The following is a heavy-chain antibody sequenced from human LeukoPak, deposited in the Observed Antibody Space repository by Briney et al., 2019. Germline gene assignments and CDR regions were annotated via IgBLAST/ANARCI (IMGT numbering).Heavy chain of an antibody. J-gene: IGHJ4*02. Sequence: SVKVSCKASGGTFSSYAISWVRQAPGQGLEWMGRIIPILGIANYAQKFQGRVTITADKSTSTAYMELSSLRSEDTAVYYCASPYSGSYENPLNYWGQGTLVTVSS. CDR1: GGTFSSYA. D-gene: IGHD1-26*01. CDR2: IIPILGIA. CDR3: ASPYSGSYENPLNY. V-gene: IGHV1-69*04.